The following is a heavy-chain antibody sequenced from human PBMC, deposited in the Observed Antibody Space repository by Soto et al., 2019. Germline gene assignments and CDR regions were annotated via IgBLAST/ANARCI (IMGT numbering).Heavy chain of an antibody. CDR1: GFTFSDNW. CDR2: ISGDASST. J-gene: IGHJ4*02. CDR3: TRGVTRTTYWGIFDS. Sequence: EVKVVESGGGLVQPGGSLRLSCAASGFTFSDNWMHWVRQPPGKGPVWVSRISGDASSTSYADSVKGRFTISRDSAKNTVYLQMDSLRVADTTVYYCTRGVTRTTYWGIFDSWGQGTLVTVSS. V-gene: IGHV3-74*01. D-gene: IGHD4-17*01.